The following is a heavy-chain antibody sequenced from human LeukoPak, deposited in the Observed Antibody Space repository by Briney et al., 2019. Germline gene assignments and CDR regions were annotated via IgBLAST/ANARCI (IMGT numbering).Heavy chain of an antibody. CDR1: GGSISSYY. J-gene: IGHJ1*01. CDR2: IYYSGST. V-gene: IGHV4-59*08. CDR3: ARAPRNYYDSSGKSAPGYFQH. D-gene: IGHD3-22*01. Sequence: ASETLSLTCTVSGGSISSYYWSWIRQPPGKGLEWIGYIYYSGSTNYNPSLKSRVTISVDTSKNQFSLKLSSVTAADTAVYYCARAPRNYYDSSGKSAPGYFQHWGQGTLVTVSS.